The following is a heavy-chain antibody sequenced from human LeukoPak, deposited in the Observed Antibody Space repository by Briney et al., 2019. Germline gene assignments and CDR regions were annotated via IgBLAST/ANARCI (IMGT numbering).Heavy chain of an antibody. CDR2: FDPEDGET. CDR3: ARSTPVIAAAGLNFQH. CDR1: GYTLTELS. J-gene: IGHJ1*01. V-gene: IGHV1-24*01. D-gene: IGHD6-13*01. Sequence: ASVKVSCKVSGYTLTELSMHWVRQAPGKGLEWMGGFDPEDGETIYAQKFQGRVTMTEDTSTDTAYMELSSLRSEDTAVYYCARSTPVIAAAGLNFQHWGQGTLVTVSS.